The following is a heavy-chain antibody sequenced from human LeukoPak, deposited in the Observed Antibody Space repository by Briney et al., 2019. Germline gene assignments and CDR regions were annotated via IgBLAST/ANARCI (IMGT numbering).Heavy chain of an antibody. V-gene: IGHV3-23*01. D-gene: IGHD3-16*01. Sequence: GGSLRLSCGASGFTFSSYAMSWVRQAPGKGLEWVSAISGSGGSTYYADSVKGRFTISRDNSKNTLYLQMNSLRAEDTAVYYCARDVEGDGVYYFHFWGQGTLVTVSS. CDR2: ISGSGGST. CDR3: ARDVEGDGVYYFHF. CDR1: GFTFSSYA. J-gene: IGHJ4*02.